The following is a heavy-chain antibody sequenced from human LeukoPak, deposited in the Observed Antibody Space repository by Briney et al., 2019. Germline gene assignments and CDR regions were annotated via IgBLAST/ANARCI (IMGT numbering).Heavy chain of an antibody. Sequence: PGGSLRLSCAASGFTFSSYSMNWVRQAPGKGLEWVGHIKTKADDGATDYAAPVKGRFIISRDDSKSTVYLQMNSVEIEDTAFYYCATGTVTRSASNIWGQGTMVTVSS. D-gene: IGHD4-17*01. CDR1: GFTFSSYS. CDR2: IKTKADDGAT. V-gene: IGHV3-15*01. J-gene: IGHJ3*02. CDR3: ATGTVTRSASNI.